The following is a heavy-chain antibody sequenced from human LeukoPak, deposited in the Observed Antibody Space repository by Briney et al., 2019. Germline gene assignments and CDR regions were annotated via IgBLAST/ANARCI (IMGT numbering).Heavy chain of an antibody. D-gene: IGHD3-3*01. J-gene: IGHJ5*02. CDR3: ARDGGDFWSGYGNWFDP. Sequence: PSETLSLTRTVSGGSISSGSYYWSWIRQPAGKGLEWIGRIYTSGSTNYNPSLKSRVTISVDTSKNQFSLKLSSVTAADTAVYYCARDGGDFWSGYGNWFDPWGQGTLVTVSS. V-gene: IGHV4-61*02. CDR2: IYTSGST. CDR1: GGSISSGSYY.